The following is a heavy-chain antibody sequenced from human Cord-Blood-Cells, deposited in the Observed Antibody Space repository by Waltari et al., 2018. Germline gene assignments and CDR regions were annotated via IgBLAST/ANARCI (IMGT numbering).Heavy chain of an antibody. CDR1: GATFSSYA. CDR3: AREPGSWYENYFDY. V-gene: IGHV1-69*01. CDR2: IIPIFGTA. D-gene: IGHD6-13*01. J-gene: IGHJ4*02. Sequence: QVQLVQSGAEVKTPASSVKVSCKASGATFSSYATTWVRQAPGQGLEWMGGIIPIFGTANYAQKFQGRVTITADESTSTAYMELSSLRSEDTAVYYCAREPGSWYENYFDYWGQGTLVTVSS.